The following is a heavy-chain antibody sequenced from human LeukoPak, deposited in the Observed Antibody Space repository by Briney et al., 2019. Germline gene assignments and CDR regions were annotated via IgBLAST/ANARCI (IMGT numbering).Heavy chain of an antibody. CDR3: ARGLGTGISDY. V-gene: IGHV4-34*01. J-gene: IGHJ4*02. Sequence: ETLSLTCAVYGGSFSCYYWSWIRQPPGKGLEWIGEINHSGSTNYNPSLKSRVTISVDTSKNQFSLKLSSVTAADTAVYYCARGLGTGISDYWGQGTLVTVSS. CDR2: INHSGST. CDR1: GGSFSCYY. D-gene: IGHD2-15*01.